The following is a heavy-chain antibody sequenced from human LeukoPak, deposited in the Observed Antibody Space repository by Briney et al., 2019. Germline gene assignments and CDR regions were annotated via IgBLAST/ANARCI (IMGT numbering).Heavy chain of an antibody. Sequence: GGSLRLSCAASGFSFSDSWMDWVRQAPGKGMEWVANIKPDGSEIYYVDAVKGRFTISRDNAKNSLYLQMDSLGDDDTAVYYCTRSLVNWGQGTPVTVSS. CDR2: IKPDGSEI. CDR3: TRSLVN. V-gene: IGHV3-7*02. J-gene: IGHJ4*02. D-gene: IGHD6-19*01. CDR1: GFSFSDSW.